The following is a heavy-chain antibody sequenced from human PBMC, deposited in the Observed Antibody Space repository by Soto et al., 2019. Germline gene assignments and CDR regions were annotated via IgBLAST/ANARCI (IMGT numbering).Heavy chain of an antibody. V-gene: IGHV4-39*01. Sequence: SETLSLTCFASGGSITSSSHFWGWVRQPPGKGLEWIGTIYFTGNTYYTPSLKSRLTMSIDTSKNEFSLRLNPVTAADTAVYYCAGQTFKIAAASYGRSNWFDPWGPGTLVTVSS. CDR2: IYFTGNT. J-gene: IGHJ5*02. CDR1: GGSITSSSHF. D-gene: IGHD6-25*01. CDR3: AGQTFKIAAASYGRSNWFDP.